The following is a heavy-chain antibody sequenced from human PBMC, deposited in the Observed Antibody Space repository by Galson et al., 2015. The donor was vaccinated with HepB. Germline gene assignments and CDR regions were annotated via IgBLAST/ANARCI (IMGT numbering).Heavy chain of an antibody. V-gene: IGHV3-11*01. CDR2: ISSSGSTI. CDR3: ASRYGSGSPLDY. J-gene: IGHJ4*02. Sequence: SLRLSCAASGFTFSDYYMNWIRQAPGKGLAWVSYISSSGSTIYYADSVKGRFTISRDNAKNSLYLQMNSLRAEDTAVYYCASRYGSGSPLDYWGQGTQVTVSS. CDR1: GFTFSDYY. D-gene: IGHD3-10*01.